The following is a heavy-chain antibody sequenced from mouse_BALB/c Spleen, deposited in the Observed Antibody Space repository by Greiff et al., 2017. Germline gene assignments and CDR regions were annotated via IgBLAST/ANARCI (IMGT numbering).Heavy chain of an antibody. J-gene: IGHJ1*01. CDR2: ISSGSSTI. CDR1: GFTFSSFG. Sequence: EVQLQESGGGLVQPGGSRKLSCAASGFTFSSFGMHWVRQAPEKGLEWVAYISSGSSTIYYADTVKGRFTISRDNPKNTLFLQMTSLRSEDTAMYYCARGGNYLWYFDVWGAGTTVTVSS. V-gene: IGHV5-17*02. D-gene: IGHD2-1*01. CDR3: ARGGNYLWYFDV.